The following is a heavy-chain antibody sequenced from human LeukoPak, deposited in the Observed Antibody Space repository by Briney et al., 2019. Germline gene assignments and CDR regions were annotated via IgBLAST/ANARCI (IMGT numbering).Heavy chain of an antibody. CDR3: ARGVAGITGTKARRGHYKDV. J-gene: IGHJ6*03. CDR1: GGSFSGYY. CDR2: INHSGST. D-gene: IGHD1-7*01. Sequence: SETLSLTCAVYGGSFSGYYWSWIRQPPGKGLEWIGEINHSGSTNYNPSLKSRVTISEDTSKNQFSLKLSSVTAADTAVYYCARGVAGITGTKARRGHYKDVWGKGTTVTVSS. V-gene: IGHV4-34*01.